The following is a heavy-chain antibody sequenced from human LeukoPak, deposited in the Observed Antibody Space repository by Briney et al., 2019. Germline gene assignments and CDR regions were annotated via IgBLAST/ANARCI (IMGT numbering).Heavy chain of an antibody. D-gene: IGHD2-15*01. J-gene: IGHJ5*02. Sequence: SVKVSCKASGGTFSSYAISWVRQAPGQGLEWMGRIIPILGIANYAQKSQGRVTITADKSTSTAYMELSSLRSEDTAVYYCARGGCSGGSCLNWFDPWGQGTLVTVSS. V-gene: IGHV1-69*04. CDR2: IIPILGIA. CDR1: GGTFSSYA. CDR3: ARGGCSGGSCLNWFDP.